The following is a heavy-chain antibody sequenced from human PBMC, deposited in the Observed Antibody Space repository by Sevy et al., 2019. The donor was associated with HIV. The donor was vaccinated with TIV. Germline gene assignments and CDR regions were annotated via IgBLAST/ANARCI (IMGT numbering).Heavy chain of an antibody. V-gene: IGHV3-7*01. CDR1: GFTFRSYW. CDR3: TKMKDDSSGFHLDY. CDR2: IKQDGSEK. Sequence: GGSLRLSCAASGFTFRSYWMSWVRQAPGKGLEWVANIKQDGSEKYYGDSVKGRFTMSRDNAKNSLYLKMNSLGAEDTAVYYCTKMKDDSSGFHLDYWGQGTLVTVSS. D-gene: IGHD3-22*01. J-gene: IGHJ4*02.